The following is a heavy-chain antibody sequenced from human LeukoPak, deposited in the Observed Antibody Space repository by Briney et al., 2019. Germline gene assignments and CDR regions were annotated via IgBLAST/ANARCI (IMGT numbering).Heavy chain of an antibody. J-gene: IGHJ4*02. CDR3: ARDWVYKIDY. CDR2: ISHDGFI. V-gene: IGHV3-74*01. D-gene: IGHD5-24*01. CDR1: GFTFSSYV. Sequence: GGSLRLSCETAGFTFSSYVMHWVRRTPGKGLVWVSRISHDGFISYADSVKGRFTISRDNAKDTLILQMNSLRAEDTAVYYCARDWVYKIDYWGRGTLVTVSS.